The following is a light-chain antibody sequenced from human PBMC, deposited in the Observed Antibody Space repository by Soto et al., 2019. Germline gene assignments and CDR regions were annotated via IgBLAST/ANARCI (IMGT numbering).Light chain of an antibody. CDR1: SGSIAGNY. CDR2: EDN. V-gene: IGLV6-57*01. Sequence: NFMLTQPHSVSESPGKTVTISCTRSSGSIAGNYVQWYQQRPGSSPTTVIYEDNQRPSGVPDRFSGSIDSSSNSASPLISELEAEDEADYYCQSYDRSNVVFGGGTKLTVL. J-gene: IGLJ2*01. CDR3: QSYDRSNVV.